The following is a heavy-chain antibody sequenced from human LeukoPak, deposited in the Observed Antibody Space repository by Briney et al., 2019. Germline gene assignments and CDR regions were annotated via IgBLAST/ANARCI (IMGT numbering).Heavy chain of an antibody. CDR1: GFTFSSYA. V-gene: IGHV3-30-3*01. CDR3: ARGVHTSCCYGVYFDY. CDR2: ISYDGSNK. D-gene: IGHD2-2*01. J-gene: IGHJ4*02. Sequence: PGGSLRLSCAASGFTFSSYAMHWVRQAPGKGLEWVAVISYDGSNKYYADSVKGRFTISRDNSKNTLYLQMNSLRAEDTAVYYCARGVHTSCCYGVYFDYWGQGTLVTVSS.